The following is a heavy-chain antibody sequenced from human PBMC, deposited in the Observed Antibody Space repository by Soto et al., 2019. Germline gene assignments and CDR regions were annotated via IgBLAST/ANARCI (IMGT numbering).Heavy chain of an antibody. CDR1: GGSVTSGGHS. V-gene: IGHV4-30-2*01. CDR3: ARGDTRLGELSHDF. Sequence: QLQLQESGSGQVKPSQTLSLTCVVSGGSVTSGGHSWSWIRQPPGKGLEWLGSIYQAESAYYNPSLRSRVAISVDRSNNQVSLRVTSVTAADTAVYYCARGDTRLGELSHDFWGQGTLVTVSS. J-gene: IGHJ4*02. D-gene: IGHD3-16*02. CDR2: IYQAESA.